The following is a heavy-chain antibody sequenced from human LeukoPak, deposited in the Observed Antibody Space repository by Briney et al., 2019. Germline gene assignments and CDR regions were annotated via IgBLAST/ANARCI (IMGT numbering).Heavy chain of an antibody. CDR3: AREDSSSWYVSFYY. CDR2: INTNTGNP. J-gene: IGHJ4*02. CDR1: GYTFTSYA. V-gene: IGHV7-4-1*02. Sequence: GASVKVSCKASGYTFTSYAMNWVRQAPGQGLEWMGWINTNTGNPTYAQGFTGRFVFSLDTSVSTAYLQISSLKAEDTAVYYCAREDSSSWYVSFYYWGQGTLVTVSS. D-gene: IGHD6-13*01.